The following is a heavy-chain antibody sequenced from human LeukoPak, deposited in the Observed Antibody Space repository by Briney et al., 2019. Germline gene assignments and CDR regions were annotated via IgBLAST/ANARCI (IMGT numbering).Heavy chain of an antibody. Sequence: GGSLRLSCAASGFTFSGSALHWVRQASGKGLEWVGRIRSTANGYATAYAASVKGRFTISRDDSKNTAYLQMDSLKTEDTGVYYCTRAPVVVGGYYYYYYMDVWGKGTTVTVSS. D-gene: IGHD1-26*01. J-gene: IGHJ6*03. V-gene: IGHV3-73*01. CDR2: IRSTANGYAT. CDR3: TRAPVVVGGYYYYYYMDV. CDR1: GFTFSGSA.